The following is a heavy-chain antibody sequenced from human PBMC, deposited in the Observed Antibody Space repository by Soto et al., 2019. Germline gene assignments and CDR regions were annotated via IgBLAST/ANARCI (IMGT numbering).Heavy chain of an antibody. V-gene: IGHV1-18*01. D-gene: IGHD1-26*01. J-gene: IGHJ4*02. Sequence: ASVKVSCKASGYTFTTYGISWVRQAPGQGLERMGWINTHNGNINYAQNFQERVIITRDMSTSTAYMELSSLRSEDTAMYYCAAVQGGGATFHFWGPGTLVTVSS. CDR1: GYTFTTYG. CDR2: INTHNGNI. CDR3: AAVQGGGATFHF.